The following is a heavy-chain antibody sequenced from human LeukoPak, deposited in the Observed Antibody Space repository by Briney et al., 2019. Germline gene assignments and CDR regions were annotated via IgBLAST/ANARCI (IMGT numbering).Heavy chain of an antibody. CDR3: ASQYCSGGSCYSDY. Sequence: PSETLSLTCTVSGGSISSSSYYWGWIRQPPGKGLEWIGSIYYSGSTYYNPSLKSRVTISVDTSKNQFSLKLSSVTAADTAVYYCASQYCSGGSCYSDYWGQGTLVTVSS. D-gene: IGHD2-15*01. V-gene: IGHV4-39*07. CDR1: GGSISSSSYY. J-gene: IGHJ4*02. CDR2: IYYSGST.